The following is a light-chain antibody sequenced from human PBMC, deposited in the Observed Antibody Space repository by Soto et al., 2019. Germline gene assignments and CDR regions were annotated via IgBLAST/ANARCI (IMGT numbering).Light chain of an antibody. J-gene: IGKJ5*01. CDR3: QHYGSSLSIT. CDR2: GAS. Sequence: EIVMTQSPATLSVSPGERATLSCRASQSVSSNLAWYQQKPGQAPRLLIYGASNRATGIPDRFSGSGSGTDFTLTVTSLEPEDFAVYYCQHYGSSLSITFGQGTRLEIK. CDR1: QSVSSN. V-gene: IGKV3-20*01.